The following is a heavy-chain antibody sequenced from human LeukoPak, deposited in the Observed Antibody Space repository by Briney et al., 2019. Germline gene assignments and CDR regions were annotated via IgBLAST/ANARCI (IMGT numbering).Heavy chain of an antibody. CDR3: ARGRGQQLGRTPPDY. V-gene: IGHV1-18*04. D-gene: IGHD6-13*01. CDR1: GYTFTSYG. CDR2: ISAYNGNT. Sequence: ASVKVSCKASGYTFTSYGISWVRQAPGQGLEWMGWISAYNGNTNYAQKLQGRVTMTTDTSTSTVYMELSSLRSEDTAVYYCARGRGQQLGRTPPDYWGQGTLVTVSS. J-gene: IGHJ4*02.